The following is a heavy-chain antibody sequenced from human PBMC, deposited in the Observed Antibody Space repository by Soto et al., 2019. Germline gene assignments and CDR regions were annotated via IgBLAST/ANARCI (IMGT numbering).Heavy chain of an antibody. Sequence: EVQLLESGGGLVQPGGSLRLSCVASGFTFSSYGMTWVRQAPGKGLEWVSSISGSGTTTYYADSVKGRFTISRDNSKNTLYLQMNSLRAEDTAVYHCAKTRSSGGDCGGDCFFDWWGQGTLVTVSS. J-gene: IGHJ4*02. CDR2: ISGSGTTT. CDR3: AKTRSSGGDCGGDCFFDW. CDR1: GFTFSSYG. D-gene: IGHD2-21*02. V-gene: IGHV3-23*01.